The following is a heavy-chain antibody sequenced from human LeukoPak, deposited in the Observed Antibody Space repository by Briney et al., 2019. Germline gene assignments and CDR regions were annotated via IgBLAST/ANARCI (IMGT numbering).Heavy chain of an antibody. J-gene: IGHJ6*03. V-gene: IGHV1-3*01. CDR2: IDAGNGNT. D-gene: IGHD5-12*01. Sequence: ASVKVSCKASGYTFTSYAMHWVRQAPGQRLEWMGWIDAGNGNTKYSQKFQGRVTITRDTSASTAYMELSSLRSEDTAVYYCARVGLRYSALYYYYYMDVWGKGTTVTVSS. CDR3: ARVGLRYSALYYYYYMDV. CDR1: GYTFTSYA.